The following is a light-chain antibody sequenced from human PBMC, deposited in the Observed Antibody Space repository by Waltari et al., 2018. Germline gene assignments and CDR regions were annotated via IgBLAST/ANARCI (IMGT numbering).Light chain of an antibody. Sequence: QSVLTQATSASGTPGQSVTIPCSGSSANIETNYVYWYQQFPGTAPKLLMYRSNRRPSGVPDRFSGSKSGTSASLAISGLRSEDEADYFCATWDDTLSGPVFGGGTRLTVL. CDR3: ATWDDTLSGPV. J-gene: IGLJ3*02. CDR2: RSN. CDR1: SANIETNY. V-gene: IGLV1-47*01.